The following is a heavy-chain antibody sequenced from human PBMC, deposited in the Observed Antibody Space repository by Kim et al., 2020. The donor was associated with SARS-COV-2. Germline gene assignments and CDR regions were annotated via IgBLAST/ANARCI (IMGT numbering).Heavy chain of an antibody. CDR2: INPNSGGT. CDR1: GYTFTGYH. Sequence: ASVKVSCKASGYTFTGYHMHWVRQAPGQGLEWMGRINPNSGGTNYAQKFQGRVTMTRDTSISTAYMELSRLRSDDTAVYYCARERLSSSGWSGALDYWGQGTLVTVSS. CDR3: ARERLSSSGWSGALDY. V-gene: IGHV1-2*02. J-gene: IGHJ4*02. D-gene: IGHD6-19*01.